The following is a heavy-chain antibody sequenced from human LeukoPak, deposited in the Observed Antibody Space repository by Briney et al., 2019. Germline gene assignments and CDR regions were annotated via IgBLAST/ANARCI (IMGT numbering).Heavy chain of an antibody. CDR1: GFTFSSYA. D-gene: IGHD6-19*01. J-gene: IGHJ4*02. CDR3: AKLDTRLVRGVAVDY. V-gene: IGHV3-23*01. Sequence: GGSLRLSCAASGFTFSSYAMSWVRQAPGKGLEWVSAISGSGGSTYYADSVKGRFTISRDNSENTLYLQMNSLRAEDTAVYYCAKLDTRLVRGVAVDYWGQGTLVTVSS. CDR2: ISGSGGST.